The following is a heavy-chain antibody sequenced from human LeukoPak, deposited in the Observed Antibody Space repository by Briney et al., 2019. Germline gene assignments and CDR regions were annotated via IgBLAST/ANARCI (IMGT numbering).Heavy chain of an antibody. CDR1: GYTFTGYY. V-gene: IGHV1-2*02. Sequence: ASVKVSCKASGYTFTGYYMHWVRQAPGQGLEWMGWINPNSGGTNYAQKFQGRVTMTRDTSISTAYMELSRLRSDDTAVYYCARDRDYSNPGPYYYMDVWGKGTTVTVSS. CDR2: INPNSGGT. J-gene: IGHJ6*03. CDR3: ARDRDYSNPGPYYYMDV. D-gene: IGHD4-11*01.